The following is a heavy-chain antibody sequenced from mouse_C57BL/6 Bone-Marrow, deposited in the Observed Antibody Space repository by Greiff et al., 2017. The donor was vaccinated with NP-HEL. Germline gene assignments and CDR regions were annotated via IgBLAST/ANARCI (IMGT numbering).Heavy chain of an antibody. Sequence: EVQVVESGAELVRPGASVKLSCTASGFNIKDDYMHWVKQRPEQGLEWIGWIDPENGDTEYASKFQGKATITADTSSNTAYLQLSSLTSEDTAVYYCTGYSNYVWFAYWGQGTLVTVSA. D-gene: IGHD2-5*01. CDR1: GFNIKDDY. CDR3: TGYSNYVWFAY. J-gene: IGHJ3*01. CDR2: IDPENGDT. V-gene: IGHV14-4*01.